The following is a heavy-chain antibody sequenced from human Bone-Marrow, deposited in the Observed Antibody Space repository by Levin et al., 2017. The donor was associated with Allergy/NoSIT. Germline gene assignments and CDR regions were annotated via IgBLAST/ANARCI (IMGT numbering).Heavy chain of an antibody. CDR2: INPSGGST. CDR3: ARDRYGITFGGVIGY. Sequence: ASVKVSCKASGYTFTSYYMHWVRQAPGQGLEWMGIINPSGGSTSYAQKFQGRVTMTRDTSTSTVYMELSSLRSEDTAVYYCARDRYGITFGGVIGYWGQGTLVTVSS. J-gene: IGHJ4*02. CDR1: GYTFTSYY. V-gene: IGHV1-46*01. D-gene: IGHD3-16*02.